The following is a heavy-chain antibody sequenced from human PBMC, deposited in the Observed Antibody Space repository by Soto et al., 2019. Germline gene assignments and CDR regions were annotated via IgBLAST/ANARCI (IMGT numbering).Heavy chain of an antibody. Sequence: QVQLQESGPGLVKPSQTLSLTCTVSGGSISSGDYYWSWIRQPPGKGLEWIGYIYYSGSTYYNPSLKSRLTISVDTSKNQFSLKLSSVTAADTAVYYCARVWHGYQLLPNWFDPWGQGTLVTVSS. CDR2: IYYSGST. CDR3: ARVWHGYQLLPNWFDP. D-gene: IGHD2-2*01. CDR1: GGSISSGDYY. J-gene: IGHJ5*02. V-gene: IGHV4-30-4*01.